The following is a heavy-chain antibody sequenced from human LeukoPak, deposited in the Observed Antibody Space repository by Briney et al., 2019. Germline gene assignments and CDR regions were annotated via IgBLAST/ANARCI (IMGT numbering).Heavy chain of an antibody. Sequence: ASVKVSCKASGYTFTSYGISWVRQAPGQGLEWMGWISAYNGNTNYAQKLQGRVTMTTDTSTSTAYMELRSLRSDDTAVYYCARDYCSSTSCYRRWFDPWGQGTLVTVSS. CDR3: ARDYCSSTSCYRRWFDP. D-gene: IGHD2-2*01. J-gene: IGHJ5*02. CDR2: ISAYNGNT. V-gene: IGHV1-18*01. CDR1: GYTFTSYG.